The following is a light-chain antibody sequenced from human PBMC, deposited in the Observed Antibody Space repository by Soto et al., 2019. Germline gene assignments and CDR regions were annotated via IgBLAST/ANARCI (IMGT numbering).Light chain of an antibody. CDR2: DAY. J-gene: IGKJ1*01. V-gene: IGKV1-5*01. Sequence: DIQIHQSHSTSSASVGDSSTTTCRASQSISSWLAWYQQQPGKDHKLMIFDAYSLETRVTSRFSGSGSGTEFTLTISSLQPDEFATYYCQKYNSYSEACGQGTKGDIK. CDR1: QSISSW. CDR3: QKYNSYSEA.